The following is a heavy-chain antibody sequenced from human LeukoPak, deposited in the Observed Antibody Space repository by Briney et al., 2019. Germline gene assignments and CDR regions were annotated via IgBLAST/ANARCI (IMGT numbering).Heavy chain of an antibody. D-gene: IGHD1-26*01. CDR3: AKSSTYSGSLIDY. CDR1: GFTFSSYA. J-gene: IGHJ4*02. V-gene: IGHV3-23*01. CDR2: ISGSGGST. Sequence: GGSLRLSCAASGFTFSSYAMSWVRQAPGKGLEWLSSISGSGGSTYYADSVKGRFTISRDNSKNTLYLQVNSLRAEDTAVYYCAKSSTYSGSLIDYWGQGTLVSVSS.